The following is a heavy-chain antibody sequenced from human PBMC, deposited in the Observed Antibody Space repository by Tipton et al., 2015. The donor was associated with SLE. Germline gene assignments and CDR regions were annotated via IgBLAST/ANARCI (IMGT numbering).Heavy chain of an antibody. Sequence: QVQLVQSGAEVKKLGSSVKVSCKASGGTFSRYGISWVRQAPGQGLEWMGGIIPISDTANYAQKFQGRVTITAAESTSAAYMELSRLRSEDTAVYYCARGNGSSFDYWGQGTLVTVSS. CDR1: GGTFSRYG. CDR2: IIPISDTA. J-gene: IGHJ4*02. V-gene: IGHV1-69*01. CDR3: ARGNGSSFDY. D-gene: IGHD3-10*01.